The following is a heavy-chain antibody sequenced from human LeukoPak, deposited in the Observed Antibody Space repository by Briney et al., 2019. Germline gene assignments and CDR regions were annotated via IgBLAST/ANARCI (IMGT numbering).Heavy chain of an antibody. Sequence: GGSLRLSCAASGFSFSVYEIHWVRQAPGKGLEWIADISSSGTTTYYADSVKGRFTISRDNAKNSLYLQMNSLGAEDTAVYYCTNLTVASNFDYWGQGTLVTVSS. CDR2: ISSSGTTT. CDR3: TNLTVASNFDY. V-gene: IGHV3-48*03. D-gene: IGHD6-19*01. J-gene: IGHJ4*02. CDR1: GFSFSVYE.